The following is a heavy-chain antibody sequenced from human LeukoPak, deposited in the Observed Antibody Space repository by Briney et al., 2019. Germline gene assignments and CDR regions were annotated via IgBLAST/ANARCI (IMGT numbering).Heavy chain of an antibody. V-gene: IGHV4-59*01. CDR2: VSYRGST. J-gene: IGHJ4*02. CDR3: ARGPYGRDGYNFDFDY. Sequence: SETLSLTCTVSGGPISSYYWSWIRQPPGKGLEWIGYVSYRGSTNYNPSLKSRVTASVDTSKNQFSLKLSSVTAADTAVYYCARGPYGRDGYNFDFDYWGQGTLVIVSS. CDR1: GGPISSYY. D-gene: IGHD5-24*01.